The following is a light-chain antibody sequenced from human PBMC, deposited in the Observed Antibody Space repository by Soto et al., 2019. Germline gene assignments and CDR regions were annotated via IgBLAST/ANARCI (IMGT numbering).Light chain of an antibody. CDR1: QGIRIY. J-gene: IGKJ2*01. CDR2: GAS. CDR3: QQYNGYPYT. Sequence: DIQMTESPSSLSASVGDRVTISCRASQGIRIYLAWFQQKPGKAPKSLMYGASSLQSGVPSRFSGSGSGTDFTLTISSLQLEDFATYYCQQYNGYPYTFGQGTKLEMK. V-gene: IGKV1-16*01.